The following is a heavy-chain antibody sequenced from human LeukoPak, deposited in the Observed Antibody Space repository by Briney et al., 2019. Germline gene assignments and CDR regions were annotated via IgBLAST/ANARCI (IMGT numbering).Heavy chain of an antibody. CDR2: ISYSGNT. Sequence: PSETLSLTCTVSGGSISSYYWSWIRQPPGKGLEWIGCISYSGNTNYNPSLKSRVTISVDTSKNQFSLKLSSVTAADTAVYYCARQGGYIAPLALWGQGTLVTVSS. V-gene: IGHV4-59*08. D-gene: IGHD6-13*01. CDR1: GGSISSYY. J-gene: IGHJ4*02. CDR3: ARQGGYIAPLAL.